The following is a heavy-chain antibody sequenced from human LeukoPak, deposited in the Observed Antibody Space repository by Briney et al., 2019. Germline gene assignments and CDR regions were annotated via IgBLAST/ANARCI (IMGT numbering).Heavy chain of an antibody. V-gene: IGHV4-59*01. CDR1: GGSISSYY. CDR2: IYYSGST. J-gene: IGHJ6*03. CDR3: ARGGTNPYYYMDV. Sequence: PSETLSLTCTVSGGSISSYYWSWIRQPAGKGLEWIGYIYYSGSTNYNPSLKSRVTISVDTSKNQFSLKLSSVTAADTAVYYCARGGTNPYYYMDVWGKGTTVTVSS.